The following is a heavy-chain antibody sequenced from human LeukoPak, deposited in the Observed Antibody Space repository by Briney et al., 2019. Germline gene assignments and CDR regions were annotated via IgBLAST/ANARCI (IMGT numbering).Heavy chain of an antibody. CDR2: IYYSGST. J-gene: IGHJ1*01. CDR3: ACITSNYYDSSGYYYNADYFQH. CDR1: GGSISSSSYY. Sequence: SETLSLTCTVSGGSISSSSYYWGWIRQPPGKGLEWIGSIYYSGSTYYNPSLKSRVTISVDTSKNQFSLKLSSVTAADTAVYYCACITSNYYDSSGYYYNADYFQHWGQGTLVTVSS. V-gene: IGHV4-39*07. D-gene: IGHD3-22*01.